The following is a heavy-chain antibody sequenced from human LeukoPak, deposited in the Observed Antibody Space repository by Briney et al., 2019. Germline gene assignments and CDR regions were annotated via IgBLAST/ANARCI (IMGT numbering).Heavy chain of an antibody. J-gene: IGHJ3*02. D-gene: IGHD5-18*01. CDR3: ARNLGYSYGHDAFDI. Sequence: SETLSLTCTVSGGSISSGDYYWSWIRQPPGKGLEWIGYIYYSGSTNYNPSLKSRVTISVDTSKSQFSLKLSSVTAADTAVYYCARNLGYSYGHDAFDIWGQGTMVTVSS. CDR2: IYYSGST. CDR1: GGSISSGDYY. V-gene: IGHV4-61*08.